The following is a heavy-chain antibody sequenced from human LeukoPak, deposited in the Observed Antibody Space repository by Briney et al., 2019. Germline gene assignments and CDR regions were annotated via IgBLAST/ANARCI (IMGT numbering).Heavy chain of an antibody. J-gene: IGHJ4*02. D-gene: IGHD6-19*01. CDR3: ARDLFGYSSGWIFDY. V-gene: IGHV4-34*01. Sequence: SETLSLTCAVYGGSFSGYYWSWIRQPPGKGLEWIGEINHSGSTNYNPSLKSRVTTSVDTSKNQFSLKLSSVTAADTAVYYCARDLFGYSSGWIFDYWGQGTLVTVSS. CDR2: INHSGST. CDR1: GGSFSGYY.